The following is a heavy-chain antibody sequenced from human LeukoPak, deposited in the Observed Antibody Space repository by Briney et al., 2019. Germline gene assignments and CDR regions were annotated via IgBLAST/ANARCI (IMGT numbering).Heavy chain of an antibody. D-gene: IGHD3-9*01. V-gene: IGHV3-23*01. Sequence: GGSLRLSCAASGFTFSSYAMSWVRQAPGKGLEWVSAISGSGGSTYYADSVKGRFTISRDNSKNALYLQMNSLRAEDTAVYYCAKGPGRDILAISYGMDVWGQGTTVTVSS. CDR1: GFTFSSYA. CDR2: ISGSGGST. CDR3: AKGPGRDILAISYGMDV. J-gene: IGHJ6*02.